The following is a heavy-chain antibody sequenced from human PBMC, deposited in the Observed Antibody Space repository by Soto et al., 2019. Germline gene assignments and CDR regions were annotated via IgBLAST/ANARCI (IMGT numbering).Heavy chain of an antibody. Sequence: LVTLSPACCITTASITSDAYQRTWTVKPQGKVLELIGYIYSSENTYSNPSLKSRVAISGDTSKNQFSLKLSSVTAADTAVYYCANLDMITFGGVIGPNDEFDVWGQGIMVS. J-gene: IGHJ3*01. CDR2: IYSSENT. V-gene: IGHV4-30-4*01. CDR3: ANLDMITFGGVIGPNDEFDV. CDR1: TASITSDAYQ. D-gene: IGHD3-16*02.